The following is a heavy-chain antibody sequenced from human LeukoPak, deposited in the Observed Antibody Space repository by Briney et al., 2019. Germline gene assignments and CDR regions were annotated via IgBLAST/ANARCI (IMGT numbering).Heavy chain of an antibody. CDR3: ARVGYYESSGYYEN. J-gene: IGHJ4*02. D-gene: IGHD3-22*01. V-gene: IGHV1-2*06. CDR1: GYTLTDYY. CDR2: INPNSGGT. Sequence: ASVKVSFKASGYTLTDYYMHWVRQAPGQGLEWMGRINPNSGGTNYAQKFQGRVTMTRDTSISTVYMELSRLRSDDTAVYYCARVGYYESSGYYENWGQGTLVTVSS.